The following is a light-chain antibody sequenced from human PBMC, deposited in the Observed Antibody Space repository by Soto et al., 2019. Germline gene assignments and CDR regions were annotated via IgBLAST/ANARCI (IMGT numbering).Light chain of an antibody. CDR2: EVS. CDR3: SSYAGSYTWV. V-gene: IGLV2-14*01. CDR1: SSDVGGYNY. J-gene: IGLJ3*02. Sequence: QSALTQPASVSGSPGQSITISCTGSSSDVGGYNYVSWYQQHPDKAPKLMIYEVSNRPSGVSNRFSGSKSGNTASLTISGLQAEDEADYYCSSYAGSYTWVFGGGTKLTVL.